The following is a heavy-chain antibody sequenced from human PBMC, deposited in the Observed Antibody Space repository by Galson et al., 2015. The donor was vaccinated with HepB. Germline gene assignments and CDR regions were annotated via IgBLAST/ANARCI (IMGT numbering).Heavy chain of an antibody. CDR3: AREERRGASYYLDS. Sequence: SLRLSCAASGFMFDTYAMHWVRQAPGKGLEWVAIISYDESQTYYADSVKGRFTISRDNSKNTLFLQMKNLRLDDTAVYYCAREERRGASYYLDSWGQGTLVTVSA. J-gene: IGHJ4*02. CDR2: ISYDESQT. CDR1: GFMFDTYA. V-gene: IGHV3-30*14. D-gene: IGHD1-1*01.